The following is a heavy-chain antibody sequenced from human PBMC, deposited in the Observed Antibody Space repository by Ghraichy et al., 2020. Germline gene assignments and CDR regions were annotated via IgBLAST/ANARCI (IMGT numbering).Heavy chain of an antibody. CDR3: ARRNIGYCSGGSCYAAFDY. D-gene: IGHD2-15*01. V-gene: IGHV4-59*01. CDR1: GGSISSYY. Sequence: SETLSLTCTVSGGSISSYYWSWIRQPPGKGLEWIGYIYYSGSTNYNPSLKSRVTISVDTSKNQFSLKLSSVTAADTAVYYCARRNIGYCSGGSCYAAFDYWGQGTLVTVSS. J-gene: IGHJ4*02. CDR2: IYYSGST.